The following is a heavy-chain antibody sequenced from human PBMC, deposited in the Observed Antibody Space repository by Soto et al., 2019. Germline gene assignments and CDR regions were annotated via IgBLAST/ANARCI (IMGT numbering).Heavy chain of an antibody. CDR1: GYTFTNYA. V-gene: IGHV1-3*01. CDR3: ARGAVSSGWYVREFDY. D-gene: IGHD6-19*01. J-gene: IGHJ4*02. Sequence: ASVKVSCKASGYTFTNYAMNWVRQAPGQGLEWMGWINAGNDNTKYSRKFQGRVTITRDTSASTAYMELSSLRSEDTAAYYCARGAVSSGWYVREFDYWGQGTLVTVSS. CDR2: INAGNDNT.